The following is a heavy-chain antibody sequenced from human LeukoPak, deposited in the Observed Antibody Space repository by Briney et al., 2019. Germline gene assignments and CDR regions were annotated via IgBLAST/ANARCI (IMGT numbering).Heavy chain of an antibody. Sequence: ASVKVSCKASGYTFTSYYMHWVRQAPGQGLEWMGIINPSGGDTSYAQKSQGRLTMTRDTSTNTVYMELTSLRSEDTAVYYCAREVMDNLRFDYGGQGTLVTVSS. CDR2: INPSGGDT. J-gene: IGHJ4*02. CDR1: GYTFTSYY. D-gene: IGHD1-14*01. V-gene: IGHV1-46*01. CDR3: AREVMDNLRFDY.